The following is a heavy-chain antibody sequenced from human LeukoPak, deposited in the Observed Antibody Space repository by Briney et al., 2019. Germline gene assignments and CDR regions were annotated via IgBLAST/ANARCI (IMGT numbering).Heavy chain of an antibody. CDR2: ISGSGGST. CDR1: GFTFSSYA. Sequence: GGSLRLSCAASGFTFSSYAMSWVRQAPGKGLEWVSAISGSGGSTYYADSVKGRFTISRDNPKNTLYLQMNSLRAEDTAVYYCASLDYGDYPFDYWGQGTLVTVSS. J-gene: IGHJ4*02. CDR3: ASLDYGDYPFDY. D-gene: IGHD4-17*01. V-gene: IGHV3-23*01.